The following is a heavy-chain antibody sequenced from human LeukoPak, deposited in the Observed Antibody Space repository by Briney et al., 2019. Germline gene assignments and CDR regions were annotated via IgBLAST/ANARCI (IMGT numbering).Heavy chain of an antibody. CDR3: ARFAVHRRLTVAGQFGLDY. J-gene: IGHJ4*02. Sequence: SVKVSCKASGYIFTSYNMYWVRQAPGQGLEWMGIINSSGGSTNYAQKFQGRVTMTRDTSTSTVYMELSSLRSEDTAVYYCARFAVHRRLTVAGQFGLDYWGQGTLVTVSS. CDR1: GYIFTSYN. V-gene: IGHV1-46*01. CDR2: INSSGGST. D-gene: IGHD6-19*01.